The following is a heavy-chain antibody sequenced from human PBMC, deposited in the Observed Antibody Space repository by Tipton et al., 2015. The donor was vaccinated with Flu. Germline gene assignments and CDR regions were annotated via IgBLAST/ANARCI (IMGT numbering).Heavy chain of an antibody. Sequence: TLSLTCTVSGGSITSSSYYWGWIRQPPGKELEWIGNIFYSGSTFYNPSLKSRVTISVDTSKNQFSLKLSSVTAEDTAVYYCARSPSYSGSGIYPYYFDDWGQGTLVTVSS. J-gene: IGHJ4*02. D-gene: IGHD3-10*01. CDR2: IFYSGST. CDR3: ARSPSYSGSGIYPYYFDD. V-gene: IGHV4-39*07. CDR1: GGSITSSSYY.